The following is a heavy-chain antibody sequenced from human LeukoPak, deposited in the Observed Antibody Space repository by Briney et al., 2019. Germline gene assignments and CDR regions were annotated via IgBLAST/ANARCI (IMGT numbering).Heavy chain of an antibody. J-gene: IGHJ4*02. Sequence: PSETLSLTCAVYGGSSSGYYWSWIRQPPGKGLEWIGEINHSGSTNYNPSLKSRVTISVDTSKNQFSVKLSSVTAADTAVYYCARGQVTAKFALFDYWGQGTLVTVSS. CDR1: GGSSSGYY. D-gene: IGHD2-21*02. CDR3: ARGQVTAKFALFDY. CDR2: INHSGST. V-gene: IGHV4-34*01.